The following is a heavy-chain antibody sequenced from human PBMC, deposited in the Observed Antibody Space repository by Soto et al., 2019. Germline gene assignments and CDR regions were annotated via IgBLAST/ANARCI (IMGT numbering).Heavy chain of an antibody. CDR2: INVYNGNT. D-gene: IGHD3-10*01. CDR1: GYTFSNFG. Sequence: QVQVVQSGAEVKKPGASVKVSCKTSGYTFSNFGINWVRQAPGQGLEWMGWINVYNGNTNYAQKLKGRVIMTTDTSTSTAYMELKSLRSDDTAMYYCARGPVPTYSDYWGQGTLVTVSS. CDR3: ARGPVPTYSDY. J-gene: IGHJ4*02. V-gene: IGHV1-18*01.